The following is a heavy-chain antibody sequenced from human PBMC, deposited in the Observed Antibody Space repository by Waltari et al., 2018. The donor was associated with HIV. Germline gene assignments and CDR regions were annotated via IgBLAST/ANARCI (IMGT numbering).Heavy chain of an antibody. J-gene: IGHJ4*02. V-gene: IGHV1-8*01. Sequence: QVQLVQSGAEVKKPGASVKVSCKASGYTFTSYNIYWVRQAPGQGLEWMGRSNPNTGDTAYAQKCQGRVTMTRNTSMSTAYIELSSLRSEDTAVYYCARVRRPSGSYYLSYWGQGTLVTVSS. CDR1: GYTFTSYN. CDR3: ARVRRPSGSYYLSY. CDR2: SNPNTGDT. D-gene: IGHD1-26*01.